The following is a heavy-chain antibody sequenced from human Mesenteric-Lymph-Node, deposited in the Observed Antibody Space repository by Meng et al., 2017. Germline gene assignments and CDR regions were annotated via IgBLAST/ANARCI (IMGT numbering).Heavy chain of an antibody. CDR2: ISYDGSNK. CDR1: GFTFSSYA. CDR3: ASSAAAGTSDY. J-gene: IGHJ4*02. Sequence: QVQLVQSGGGVVQPGRSLRLPCAASGFTFSSYAMHWVRQAPGKGLEWVAVISYDGSNKYYADSVKGRFTISRDNSKNTLYLQMNSLRAEDTAVYYCASSAAAGTSDYWGQGTLVTVSS. D-gene: IGHD6-13*01. V-gene: IGHV3-30*11.